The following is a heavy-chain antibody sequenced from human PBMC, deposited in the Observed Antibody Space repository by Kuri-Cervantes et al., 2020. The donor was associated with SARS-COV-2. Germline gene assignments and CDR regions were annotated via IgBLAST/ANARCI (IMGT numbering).Heavy chain of an antibody. CDR2: ISYDGSNK. Sequence: GESLKISCAASGFTFSSYAMHWVRQAPGKGLEWVAVISYDGSNKYYADSVKGRFTISRDNSKNTLYLQMNSLRDEDTAVYYCARHHTYYDILTGYAFDYWGQRTLVTVSS. CDR3: ARHHTYYDILTGYAFDY. V-gene: IGHV3-30*04. D-gene: IGHD3-9*01. CDR1: GFTFSSYA. J-gene: IGHJ4*02.